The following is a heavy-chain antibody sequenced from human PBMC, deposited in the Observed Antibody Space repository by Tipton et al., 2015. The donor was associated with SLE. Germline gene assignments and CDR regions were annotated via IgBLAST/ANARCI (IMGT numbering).Heavy chain of an antibody. J-gene: IGHJ4*02. CDR1: GFTFSSYA. D-gene: IGHD2-15*01. CDR3: AKDQLLGVVVVAATD. Sequence: GSLRLSCSASGFTFSSYAMHWVRQAPGKGLEWVSSISSSSSYIYYADSVKGRFTISRDNSKNTLYLQMNSLRAEDAAVYYCAKDQLLGVVVVAATDWGQGTLVTVSS. CDR2: ISSSSSYI. V-gene: IGHV3-21*01.